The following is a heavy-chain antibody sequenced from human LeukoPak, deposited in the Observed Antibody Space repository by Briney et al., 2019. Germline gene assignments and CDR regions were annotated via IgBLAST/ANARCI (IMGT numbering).Heavy chain of an antibody. CDR3: ARGPGWGSSSWYDY. CDR2: MNPNSGNT. J-gene: IGHJ4*02. CDR1: GYTFTSYD. V-gene: IGHV1-8*03. D-gene: IGHD6-13*01. Sequence: ASVKVSCKASGYTFTSYDINWVRQATGQGLEWMGWMNPNSGNTGYAQKFQGGVTITRNTSISTAYMELSSLRSEDTAVYYCARGPGWGSSSWYDYWGQGTLVTVSS.